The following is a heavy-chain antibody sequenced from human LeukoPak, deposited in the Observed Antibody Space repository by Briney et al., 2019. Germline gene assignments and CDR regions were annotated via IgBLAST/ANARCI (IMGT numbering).Heavy chain of an antibody. CDR3: VRDQSVGAADY. Sequence: PGGSLRLSCAASGFTFSSYAMSWVRQAPGKGLEWVSAISGSGGSTYYADSVKGRFTISRDNAKNSLYLQMNSLRAEDTAVYYCVRDQSVGAADYWGQGTLVTVSS. V-gene: IGHV3-23*01. J-gene: IGHJ4*02. CDR2: ISGSGGST. D-gene: IGHD2-15*01. CDR1: GFTFSSYA.